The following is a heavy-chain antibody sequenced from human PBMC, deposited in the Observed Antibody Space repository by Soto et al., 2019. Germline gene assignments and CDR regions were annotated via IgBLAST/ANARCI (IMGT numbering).Heavy chain of an antibody. CDR2: INAGNGNT. D-gene: IGHD2-8*01. J-gene: IGHJ6*02. V-gene: IGHV1-3*01. CDR1: GYTFSSYA. Sequence: QVHLVQSGAEVKKPGASVKVSCKASGYTFSSYAMHWLRQAPGQGLEWMGWINAGNGNTKYSQKFQGRVSITRDTSATTAYMELSSLTSEDTAVYYCARVRILYSLMDVWGQGTTVTVSS. CDR3: ARVRILYSLMDV.